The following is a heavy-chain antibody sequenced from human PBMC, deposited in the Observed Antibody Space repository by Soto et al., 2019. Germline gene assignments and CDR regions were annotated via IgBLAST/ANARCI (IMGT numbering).Heavy chain of an antibody. J-gene: IGHJ4*02. CDR1: GFTFSSYA. V-gene: IGHV3-30-3*01. CDR3: AMGVYCGGDCYPGY. Sequence: QVQLVESGGGVVQPGRSLRLSCAASGFTFSSYAMHWVRQAPGKGLEWVAVISYDGSNKYYADSVKGRFTISRDNSXNTLYLQMNSLRVEDTAVYYGAMGVYCGGDCYPGYWGQGTLVTVSS. D-gene: IGHD2-21*02. CDR2: ISYDGSNK.